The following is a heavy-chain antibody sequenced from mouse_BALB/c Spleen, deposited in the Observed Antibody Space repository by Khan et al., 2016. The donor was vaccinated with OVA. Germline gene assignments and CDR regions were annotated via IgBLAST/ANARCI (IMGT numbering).Heavy chain of an antibody. Sequence: QVQLKQSGPELKKPGETVKISCKASGYTFTNYGMNWVKQAPGKGLKWMGGIKTYTGEPTYANDFKGRFVFSLETSASTAYLQISNLKNEDMTTYFCARISSYWYSDVWGAGTTVTVSS. D-gene: IGHD6-2*01. CDR3: ARISSYWYSDV. CDR2: IKTYTGEP. J-gene: IGHJ1*01. CDR1: GYTFTNYG. V-gene: IGHV9-1*02.